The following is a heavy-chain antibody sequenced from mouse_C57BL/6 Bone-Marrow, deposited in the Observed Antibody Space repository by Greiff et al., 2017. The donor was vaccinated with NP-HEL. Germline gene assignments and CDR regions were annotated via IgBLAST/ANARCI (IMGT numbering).Heavy chain of an antibody. Sequence: VKLQESGAELVRPGTSVKMSCKASGSTFTNYWIGWAKQRPGHGLEWIGDIYPGGGYTNYNEKFKGKATLTADKSSSTAYMQFSSLTSEDSAIYYCARIWSYYFDYWGQGTTLTVSS. CDR3: ARIWSYYFDY. V-gene: IGHV1-63*01. CDR2: IYPGGGYT. J-gene: IGHJ2*01. CDR1: GSTFTNYW.